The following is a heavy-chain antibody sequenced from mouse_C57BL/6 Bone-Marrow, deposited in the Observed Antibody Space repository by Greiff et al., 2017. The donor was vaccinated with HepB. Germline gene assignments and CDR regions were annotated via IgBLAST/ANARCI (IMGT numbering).Heavy chain of an antibody. J-gene: IGHJ2*01. V-gene: IGHV1-54*01. Sequence: VQLQQSGAELVRPGTSLEVSCKASGYSFTNYLIEWVKQRPGQGLEWRGVINPGSGGTNYNEKFKGKAILTADKSSSTAYMKLSSLTSEDSVVYYCARGYCSSYYFAYWGRGTTITVSS. CDR3: ARGYCSSYYFAY. CDR1: GYSFTNYL. CDR2: INPGSGGT. D-gene: IGHD1-1*01.